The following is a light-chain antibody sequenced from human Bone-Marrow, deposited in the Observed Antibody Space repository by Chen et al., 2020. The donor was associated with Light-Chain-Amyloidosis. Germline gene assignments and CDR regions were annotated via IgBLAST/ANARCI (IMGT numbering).Light chain of an antibody. V-gene: IGLV3-21*02. CDR1: NIGSTS. Sequence: SYVLTQPSSVSVAPGQMATIACGGNNIGSTSVHWYQQTPAQAPLLVVYDDSDRPSGIPERLSGSNSGNTATLTISRVEAGDEADYYCQVWDRSSDRPVFGGGTKLTVL. CDR2: DDS. CDR3: QVWDRSSDRPV. J-gene: IGLJ3*02.